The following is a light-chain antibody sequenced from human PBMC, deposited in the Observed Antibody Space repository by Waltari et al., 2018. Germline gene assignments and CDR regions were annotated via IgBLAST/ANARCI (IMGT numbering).Light chain of an antibody. J-gene: IGLJ2*01. V-gene: IGLV4-69*01. CDR1: SEHSAYA. CDR3: QTWGPDTVV. CDR2: IDGGAGH. Sequence: QLAVPQSPSPSAALGASVKLTCTLSSEHSAYAIAWHQHQPEKGPRCLMKIDGGAGHTKGDGIPDRFSGFSSSAERYLTISSLQYEDEDAYYCQTWGPDTVVFGGGTNLTV.